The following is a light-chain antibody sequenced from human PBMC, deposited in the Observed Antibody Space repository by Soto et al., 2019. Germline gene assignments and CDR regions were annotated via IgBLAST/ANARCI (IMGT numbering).Light chain of an antibody. V-gene: IGKV1-39*01. J-gene: IGKJ2*01. Sequence: DIQMTQSPSSLSASVGDRVTITCRASQSISTSLNWYQQKPGIATKLLIYAATTLQSGVPSRFRGSGSGTEFTLTISGLQPEDFATYYCQQSDHSPMYTFGQGTDLEIK. CDR3: QQSDHSPMYT. CDR1: QSISTS. CDR2: AAT.